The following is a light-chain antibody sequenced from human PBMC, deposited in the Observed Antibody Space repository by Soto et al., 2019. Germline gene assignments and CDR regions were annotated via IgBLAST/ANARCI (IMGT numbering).Light chain of an antibody. CDR2: GAS. CDR1: QSVDSSF. Sequence: EIVLTQSPGSLSLSPGERATLSCRASQSVDSSFFAWYQQKPGQAPRLLIYGASNRATGIPDRFSGRGSGTDSTLTISRLEPEDFAVYYCQQYVSSVTFGQGTKVEIK. CDR3: QQYVSSVT. V-gene: IGKV3-20*01. J-gene: IGKJ1*01.